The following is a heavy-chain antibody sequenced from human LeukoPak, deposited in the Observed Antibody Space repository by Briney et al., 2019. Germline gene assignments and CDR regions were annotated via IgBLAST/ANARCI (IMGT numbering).Heavy chain of an antibody. V-gene: IGHV1-18*01. Sequence: GASVKVSCKASGYTFTSYGISWVRQAPGQGLEWMGWISAYNGNTNYAQKLQGRVTMTTDTSTTTAYMELRSLRSDDTAVYYCARDQAQRYSGYDFTCDYWGQGTLVTVSS. CDR1: GYTFTSYG. D-gene: IGHD5-12*01. CDR3: ARDQAQRYSGYDFTCDY. J-gene: IGHJ4*02. CDR2: ISAYNGNT.